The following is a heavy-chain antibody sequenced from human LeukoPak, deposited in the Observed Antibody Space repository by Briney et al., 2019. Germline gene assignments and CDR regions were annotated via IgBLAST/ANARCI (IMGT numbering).Heavy chain of an antibody. Sequence: GGSLRLSCAASGFTFSSYDMNWVRQAPGKGLEWVAFIRYDGSNKYYADSVKGRFTISRDNSKNTLYLQMNSLRAEDTAVYYCAKDDYGGNPSDYWGQGALVTVSS. D-gene: IGHD4-23*01. V-gene: IGHV3-30*02. CDR3: AKDDYGGNPSDY. CDR1: GFTFSSYD. J-gene: IGHJ4*02. CDR2: IRYDGSNK.